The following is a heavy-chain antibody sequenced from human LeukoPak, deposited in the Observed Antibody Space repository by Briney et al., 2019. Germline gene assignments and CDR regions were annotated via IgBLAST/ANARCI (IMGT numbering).Heavy chain of an antibody. Sequence: PSETLSLTCTVSGGSISSYYWSWIRQPPGGGLEWIGRIYTSGSTNYNPSLKSRVTMSVDTSKNQFSLKVTSLTAADTAVYYCARDSAMLTYFDYWGQGTLVTVSS. V-gene: IGHV4-4*07. J-gene: IGHJ4*02. CDR1: GGSISSYY. CDR3: ARDSAMLTYFDY. D-gene: IGHD5-18*01. CDR2: IYTSGST.